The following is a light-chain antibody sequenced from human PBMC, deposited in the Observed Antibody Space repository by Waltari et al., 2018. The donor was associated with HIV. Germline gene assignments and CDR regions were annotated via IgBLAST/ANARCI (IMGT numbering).Light chain of an antibody. J-gene: IGKJ4*01. V-gene: IGKV4-1*01. CDR3: HQYFTASWT. CDR2: WAS. CDR1: QSVLYGSDNKNY. Sequence: DIMMTQSPDSLTVSLGERAPIKCRSRQSVLYGSDNKNYLAWYQQKPGQSPKVLFYWASSRESGVPDRFSASGSGTDFTLTINSLQAEDVAVYFCHQYFTASWTFGRGTTVQI.